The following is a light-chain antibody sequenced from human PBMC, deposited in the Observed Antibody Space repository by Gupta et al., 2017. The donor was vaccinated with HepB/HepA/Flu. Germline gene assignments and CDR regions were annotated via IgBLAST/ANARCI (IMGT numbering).Light chain of an antibody. CDR2: EVN. V-gene: IGLV2-8*01. Sequence: QSALTQPPSASGSPGQSVTISCTGSSSDVGTSNYVSWYQHHPGKAPKLMIYEVNKRPSGVPDRFSGSKSGNTASLTVSGLQAEDEADYYCTSNAGSNNLVFGGGTKLTVL. CDR1: SSDVGTSNY. J-gene: IGLJ2*01. CDR3: TSNAGSNNLV.